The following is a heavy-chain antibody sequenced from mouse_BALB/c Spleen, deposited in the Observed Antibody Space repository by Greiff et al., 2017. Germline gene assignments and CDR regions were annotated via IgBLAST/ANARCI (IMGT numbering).Heavy chain of an antibody. CDR2: ISYSGST. V-gene: IGHV3-2*02. CDR1: GYSITSDYA. Sequence: EVQGVESGPGLEKPSQSLSLTCTVTGYSITSDYAWNWIRQFPGNKLEWMGYISYSGSTSYNPSLKSRISITRDTSKNQFFLQLNSVTTEDTATYYCARGLRRAMDYWGQGTSVTVSS. D-gene: IGHD2-4*01. J-gene: IGHJ4*01. CDR3: ARGLRRAMDY.